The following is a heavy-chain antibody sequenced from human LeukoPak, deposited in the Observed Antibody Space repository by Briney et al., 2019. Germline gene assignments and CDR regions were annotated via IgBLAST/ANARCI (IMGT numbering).Heavy chain of an antibody. D-gene: IGHD4-17*01. V-gene: IGHV1-69*06. CDR2: IIPIFGTA. J-gene: IGHJ4*02. Sequence: SVKVSYKASGGTFSSYAISWVRQAPGQGLEWMGGIIPIFGTANYAQKFQGRVTITADKSTSTAYMELSSLRSEDTAVYYCARGHGDYGDYGYWGQGTLVTVSS. CDR1: GGTFSSYA. CDR3: ARGHGDYGDYGY.